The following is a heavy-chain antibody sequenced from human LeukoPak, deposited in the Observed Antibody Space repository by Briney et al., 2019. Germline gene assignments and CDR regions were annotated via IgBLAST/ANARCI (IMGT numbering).Heavy chain of an antibody. CDR1: GYTFTSYF. V-gene: IGHV1-46*01. CDR3: ASLFGVAGGPFDY. J-gene: IGHJ4*02. Sequence: ASVKVSCKASGYTFTSYFMHWVRQAPGQGLEWMGIINPSGGSTSYAQKFQGRVTMTRDTSTSTVYMELSSLRSEDTAVYYCASLFGVAGGPFDYWGQGTLVTVSS. CDR2: INPSGGST. D-gene: IGHD3-3*01.